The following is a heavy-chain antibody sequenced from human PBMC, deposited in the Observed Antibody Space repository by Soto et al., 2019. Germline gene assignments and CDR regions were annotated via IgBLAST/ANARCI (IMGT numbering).Heavy chain of an antibody. Sequence: TSETLSLTCAVSGDTISTGGYCWAWIRQPPGKALEWIGHTYHSGNPYYNPSLKSRVIISVDTSKNQFSLKLSSVTAADTAVYYCARPHGGSSGWDNWFDPWGQGTLVTVSS. V-gene: IGHV4-30-2*02. CDR2: TYHSGNP. D-gene: IGHD6-25*01. CDR3: ARPHGGSSGWDNWFDP. CDR1: GDTISTGGYC. J-gene: IGHJ5*02.